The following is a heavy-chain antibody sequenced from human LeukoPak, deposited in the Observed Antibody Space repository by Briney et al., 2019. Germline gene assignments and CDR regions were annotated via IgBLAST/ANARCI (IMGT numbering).Heavy chain of an antibody. CDR3: ARDRPNDSSGYYYPAEYFQH. CDR1: GYTFTSYG. V-gene: IGHV1-18*01. J-gene: IGHJ1*01. Sequence: ASVKVSCKASGYTFTSYGISWVRQAPGQGLEWMGWISAYNGNTNYAQKLQGKVTMTTDTSTSTAYMELRSLRSDDTAVYYCARDRPNDSSGYYYPAEYFQHWGQGTLVTVSS. D-gene: IGHD3-22*01. CDR2: ISAYNGNT.